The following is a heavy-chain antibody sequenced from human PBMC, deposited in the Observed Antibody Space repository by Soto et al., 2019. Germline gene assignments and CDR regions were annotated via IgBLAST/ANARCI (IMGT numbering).Heavy chain of an antibody. J-gene: IGHJ4*02. CDR1: GFTFDDCA. D-gene: IGHD6-19*01. CDR3: AKEAISSGWSGGRKYYFDY. CDR2: IPWNSGTI. Sequence: GGSLRLSCTASGFTFDDCAMHWVRQAPGKGLEWVSGIPWNSGTIGYADSVKGRFTISRDNTKNSLYLQMNNLRAEDTALYYCAKEAISSGWSGGRKYYFDYWGQGTLVTVSS. V-gene: IGHV3-9*01.